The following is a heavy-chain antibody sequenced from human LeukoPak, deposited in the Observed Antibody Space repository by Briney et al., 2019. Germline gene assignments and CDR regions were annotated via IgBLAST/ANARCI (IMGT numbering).Heavy chain of an antibody. CDR3: AKDLLDIVAILDY. D-gene: IGHD5-12*01. Sequence: PGGSLRLSCAASGFTFSSYGMHWVRQAPGKGLEWVAVISYDGSNKYYADSVKGRFTISRDNSKNTLYLQMNSLRAEDTAVYYCAKDLLDIVAILDYGGQGTLVTVSS. CDR2: ISYDGSNK. V-gene: IGHV3-30*18. J-gene: IGHJ4*02. CDR1: GFTFSSYG.